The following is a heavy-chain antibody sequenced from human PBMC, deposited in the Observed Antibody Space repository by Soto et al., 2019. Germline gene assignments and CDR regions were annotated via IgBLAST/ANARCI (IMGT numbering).Heavy chain of an antibody. D-gene: IGHD3-10*01. CDR3: ARGKFFVTTMVRGGDYYYYYMDV. Sequence: QVQLQQWGAGLLKPSETLSLTCAVYGGSFSGYYWSWIRQPPGKGLEWIGEINHSGSTNYNPSLKSRVTISVDTSKNQFSLKLSSVTAADTAVYYCARGKFFVTTMVRGGDYYYYYMDVWGKGTTVTVSS. CDR1: GGSFSGYY. J-gene: IGHJ6*03. V-gene: IGHV4-34*01. CDR2: INHSGST.